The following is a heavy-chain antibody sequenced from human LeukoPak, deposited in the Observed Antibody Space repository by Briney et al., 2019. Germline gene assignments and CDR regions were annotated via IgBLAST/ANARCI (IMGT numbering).Heavy chain of an antibody. CDR1: GGSISSGGYS. Sequence: SETLSLTCAVSGGSISSGGYSWSWIRQPPGKGLEWIGYIYHSGSTYYNPSLKSRVTISVDRSKNQFSLKLSSVTAADTVVYYCARGRRGYSGYDDVFYFDYWGQGTLVTVSS. J-gene: IGHJ4*02. CDR3: ARGRRGYSGYDDVFYFDY. CDR2: IYHSGST. D-gene: IGHD5-12*01. V-gene: IGHV4-30-2*01.